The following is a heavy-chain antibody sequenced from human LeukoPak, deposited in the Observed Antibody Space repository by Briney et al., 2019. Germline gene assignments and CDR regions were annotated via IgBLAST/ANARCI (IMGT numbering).Heavy chain of an antibody. CDR1: GFTFSSYG. J-gene: IGHJ3*02. CDR2: ISYGGSNK. D-gene: IGHD3-10*01. Sequence: PGRSLRLSCAASGFTFSSYGMHWVRQAPGKGLEWVSVISYGGSNKYYADSVKGRFTISRDNSKNTLYLQMNSLRAEDTAVYYCAKGQTVWFGELFDAFDIWGQGTMVTVSS. V-gene: IGHV3-30*18. CDR3: AKGQTVWFGELFDAFDI.